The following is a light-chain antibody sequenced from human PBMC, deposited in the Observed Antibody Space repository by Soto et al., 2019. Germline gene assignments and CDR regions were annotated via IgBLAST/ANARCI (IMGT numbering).Light chain of an antibody. Sequence: EIVLTQSPGTLSLSPGERATLSCRASQSVSSSYLAWYQQKPGQAPRLLIYGASSRATGIPDRFSGSGSGTDFTLTISSLQPDDFSSYYCQQYYTYSTFGQGTKVDIK. CDR2: GAS. CDR1: QSVSSSY. J-gene: IGKJ1*01. V-gene: IGKV3-20*01. CDR3: QQYYTYST.